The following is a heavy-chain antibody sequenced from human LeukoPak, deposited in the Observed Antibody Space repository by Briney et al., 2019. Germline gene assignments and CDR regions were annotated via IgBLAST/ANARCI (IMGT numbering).Heavy chain of an antibody. CDR3: AKAYGAGSLYGGYFDY. Sequence: GGSLRLSCAASGFTFSSYAMSWVRQAPGKGLEWVSAISAGGGSTYYADSVKGRFTISRDNSKNALYLQMNNLRAEDTAVYYCAKAYGAGSLYGGYFDYWGQGTLVTVSS. J-gene: IGHJ4*02. D-gene: IGHD3-10*01. V-gene: IGHV3-23*01. CDR1: GFTFSSYA. CDR2: ISAGGGST.